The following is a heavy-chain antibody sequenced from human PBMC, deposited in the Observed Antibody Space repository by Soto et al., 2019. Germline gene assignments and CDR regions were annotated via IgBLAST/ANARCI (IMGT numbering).Heavy chain of an antibody. J-gene: IGHJ4*02. CDR3: ARDKITGLFDY. CDR2: LNHSXST. CDR1: RGSFIGYY. D-gene: IGHD2-8*02. V-gene: IGHV4-34*01. Sequence: XXTLSLTCAVYRGSFIGYYWTWIRQPPGTGMESIAXLNHSXSTNYKQSLKXXVTISVDXXKNQFSLKLTSVNDADTDVYYCARDKITGLFDYWGKGTLVTVYS.